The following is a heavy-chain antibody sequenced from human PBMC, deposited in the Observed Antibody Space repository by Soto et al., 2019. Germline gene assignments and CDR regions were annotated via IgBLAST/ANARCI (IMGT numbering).Heavy chain of an antibody. CDR1: GFSVSNSY. Sequence: EVQLVESGGGLVQPGGSLRISCVASGFSVSNSYMSWVRQAPGKGLEWVSILYSGGTTYYADSVKGRFTSSRDTSENTVFLQMNNLRVEDTAVYYCVRDRGGSYWLDPWGQGTLVTVSS. J-gene: IGHJ5*02. D-gene: IGHD2-15*01. V-gene: IGHV3-53*01. CDR3: VRDRGGSYWLDP. CDR2: LYSGGTT.